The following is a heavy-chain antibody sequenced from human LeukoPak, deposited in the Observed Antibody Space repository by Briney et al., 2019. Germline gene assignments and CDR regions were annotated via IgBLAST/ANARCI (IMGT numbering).Heavy chain of an antibody. CDR1: GGSISSYY. CDR3: ARGLYGDYPPFFDY. Sequence: SETLSLTCTVSGGSISSYYWSWIRQPPGKGLEWIGYIYYSGSTNYNPSLKSRVTISVDTSKNQFSLKLGSVTAADTAVYYCARGLYGDYPPFFDYWGQGTLVTVSS. CDR2: IYYSGST. J-gene: IGHJ4*02. D-gene: IGHD4-17*01. V-gene: IGHV4-59*01.